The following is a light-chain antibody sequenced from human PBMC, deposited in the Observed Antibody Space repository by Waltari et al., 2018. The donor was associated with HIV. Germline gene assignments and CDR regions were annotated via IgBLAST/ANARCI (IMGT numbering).Light chain of an antibody. V-gene: IGKV1-39*01. CDR1: QNLENY. J-gene: IGKJ2*01. CDR2: AAT. Sequence: IQMTQSPSALSASLGKRVTITCRSSQNLENYVNWYQQKPGTAPKLLSYAATNLHSGVPSRFSGSGSGTEFTLSVASLEREDAATYFCQQSYSTPPYTFGQGTKVQI. CDR3: QQSYSTPPYT.